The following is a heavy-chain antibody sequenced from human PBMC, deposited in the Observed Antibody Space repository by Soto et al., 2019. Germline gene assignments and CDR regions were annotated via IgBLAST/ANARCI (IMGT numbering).Heavy chain of an antibody. CDR1: GFTFNTYG. CDR3: AKSPNFYCSSPNCYKYYFDH. CDR2: ISYDGSEK. J-gene: IGHJ4*02. V-gene: IGHV3-30*18. Sequence: QEQLVESGGGVVQPGKSLRLSCAASGFTFNTYGMHWVRQAPGKGLEWVAVISYDGSEKYYVDSVKGRFTISKDNSKNTLYLQMNSLRPEDTAVYYCAKSPNFYCSSPNCYKYYFDHWGQGTRVIVSS. D-gene: IGHD2-2*02.